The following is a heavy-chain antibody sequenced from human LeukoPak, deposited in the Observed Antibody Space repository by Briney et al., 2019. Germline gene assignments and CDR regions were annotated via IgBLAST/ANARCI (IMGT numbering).Heavy chain of an antibody. Sequence: GGSLRLSSAASGFSFSTYTMNWVRQAPGKGLVWVSYISSSSSTIYYADSVKGRSTISRDNAKNSMYLQMNRLRREDKAMYYCARVRGQLWTTNDFDIWGQGTMVTVSS. D-gene: IGHD5-18*01. V-gene: IGHV3-48*01. CDR1: GFSFSTYT. CDR2: ISSSSSTI. J-gene: IGHJ3*02. CDR3: ARVRGQLWTTNDFDI.